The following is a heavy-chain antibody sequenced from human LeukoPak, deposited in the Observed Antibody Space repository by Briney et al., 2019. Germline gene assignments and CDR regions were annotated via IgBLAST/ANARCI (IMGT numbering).Heavy chain of an antibody. CDR3: AKGEQWLVQGGDY. Sequence: PGGSLRLSCAASGFTFSSFGMHWLRQAPGKGLEWVALISSDGSNKYFADSVKGRFTISRDNSKNTLYLQMNSLRAEDTAVYYCAKGEQWLVQGGDYWGQGTLVTVSS. D-gene: IGHD6-19*01. J-gene: IGHJ4*02. V-gene: IGHV3-30*18. CDR2: ISSDGSNK. CDR1: GFTFSSFG.